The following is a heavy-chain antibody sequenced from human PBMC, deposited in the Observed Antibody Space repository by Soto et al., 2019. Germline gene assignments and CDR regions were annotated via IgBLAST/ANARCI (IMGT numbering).Heavy chain of an antibody. V-gene: IGHV1-69*01. CDR3: ARLRHDIGSYLGLNGAFDI. D-gene: IGHD1-26*01. Sequence: QVQLVQSGAEVKKPGSSVKVSCKASGGTFSSYAISWVRQAPGQGLEWMGGIIPIFGTANYAQKFQGRVTITADESTSTAYMELSSLRSEDTAVYYCARLRHDIGSYLGLNGAFDICGQGTMVTVSS. J-gene: IGHJ3*02. CDR1: GGTFSSYA. CDR2: IIPIFGTA.